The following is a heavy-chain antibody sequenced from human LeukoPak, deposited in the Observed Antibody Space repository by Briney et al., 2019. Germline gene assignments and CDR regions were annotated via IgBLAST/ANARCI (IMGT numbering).Heavy chain of an antibody. CDR2: IYYSGST. V-gene: IGHV4-39*01. Sequence: SETLSLTCTVSGGSISSSSYYWGWIRQPPGKGLEWIGSIYYSGSTYYNPALKSRFTITVDTSKTQFSLKLSSVTAADTAVYYCASPFSMVRGGIKPIGDDYWGQGTLVTASS. CDR3: ASPFSMVRGGIKPIGDDY. J-gene: IGHJ4*02. CDR1: GGSISSSSYY. D-gene: IGHD3-10*01.